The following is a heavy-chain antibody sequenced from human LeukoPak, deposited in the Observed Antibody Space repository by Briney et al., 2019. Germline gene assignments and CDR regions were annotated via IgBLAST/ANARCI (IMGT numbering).Heavy chain of an antibody. D-gene: IGHD6-19*01. J-gene: IGHJ5*02. CDR1: GYTFTSYY. CDR2: INPSGGST. CDR3: ARDLSAVADLSNWFDP. V-gene: IGHV1-46*01. Sequence: GASVKVSCQASGYTFTSYYMHWVRQPPGQGLEWMGIINPSGGSTSYAQKFQGRVTMTRDTSTSTVYMELSSLRSEDTAVYYCARDLSAVADLSNWFDPWGQGTLVTVSS.